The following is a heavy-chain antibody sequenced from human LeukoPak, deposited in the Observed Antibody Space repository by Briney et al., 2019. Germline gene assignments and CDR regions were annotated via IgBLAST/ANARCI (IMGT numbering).Heavy chain of an antibody. J-gene: IGHJ4*02. Sequence: PGRSLRLSCAASGFTFSSYGMHWVRQAPGKGLEWVAVIWYDGSNKYYADSVKGRFTISRDNSKNTLYLQMNSLRAEDTAVYHCARDLDYYGSGSYYNAHSPFDYWGQGTLVTVSS. V-gene: IGHV3-33*01. CDR2: IWYDGSNK. CDR3: ARDLDYYGSGSYYNAHSPFDY. D-gene: IGHD3-10*01. CDR1: GFTFSSYG.